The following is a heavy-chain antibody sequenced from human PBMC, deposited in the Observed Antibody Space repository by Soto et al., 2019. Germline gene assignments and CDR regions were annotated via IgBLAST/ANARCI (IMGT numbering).Heavy chain of an antibody. CDR2: IYYSGST. D-gene: IGHD5-12*01. Sequence: PSETLSLTCTVSGGSISSSSYYWGWIRQPPGKGLEWIGRIYYSGSTYYNPSLKSRVTISVDTSKNQFSLKLSSVTAADTFVYYCASVRRGGYDSLRYYYGMDVWGQGTTVT. CDR1: GGSISSSSYY. J-gene: IGHJ6*02. V-gene: IGHV4-39*01. CDR3: ASVRRGGYDSLRYYYGMDV.